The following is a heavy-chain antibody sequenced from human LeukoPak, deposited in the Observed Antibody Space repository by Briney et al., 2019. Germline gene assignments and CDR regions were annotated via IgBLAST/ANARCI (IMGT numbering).Heavy chain of an antibody. Sequence: SETLSLTCAVYGGSFSGYYWSWIRQPPGKGQEWSGEINHSGSTNYNPSLKSRVTISVDTSKNQFSLKLSSVTAADTAVYYCAASSRFVVVTAIRYYYYGMDVWGQGTTVTVSS. D-gene: IGHD2-21*02. CDR2: INHSGST. V-gene: IGHV4-34*01. CDR3: AASSRFVVVTAIRYYYYGMDV. CDR1: GGSFSGYY. J-gene: IGHJ6*02.